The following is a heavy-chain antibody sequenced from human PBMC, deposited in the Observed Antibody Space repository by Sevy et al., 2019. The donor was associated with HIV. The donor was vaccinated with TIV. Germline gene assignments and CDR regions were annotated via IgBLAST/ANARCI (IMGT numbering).Heavy chain of an antibody. V-gene: IGHV4-34*01. D-gene: IGHD2-2*01. CDR3: ARAHPGDDIVVVPAAQTGIMDV. J-gene: IGHJ6*03. CDR1: GGSFSGYY. CDR2: INHSGST. Sequence: SETLSLTCAVYGGSFSGYYWSWIRQPPGKGLEWIGEINHSGSTNYNPSLKSRVTISVDTSKNQFSLKLGSVTAADTAVYYCARAHPGDDIVVVPAAQTGIMDVWGKGTTVTVSS.